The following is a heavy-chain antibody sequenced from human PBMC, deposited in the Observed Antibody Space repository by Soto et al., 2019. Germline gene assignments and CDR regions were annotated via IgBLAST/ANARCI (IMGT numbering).Heavy chain of an antibody. CDR1: GGTFSSYA. V-gene: IGHV1-69*06. D-gene: IGHD2-2*01. CDR2: IIPIFGTA. J-gene: IGHJ5*02. Sequence: ASVKVSCKASGGTFSSYAISWMRQAPGQGLEWMGGIIPIFGTANYAQKFQGRVTITADKSTSTAYMELSSLRSEDTAVYYCAEEVSEYQLLSTTAWFDPWGHGTLVSYSS. CDR3: AEEVSEYQLLSTTAWFDP.